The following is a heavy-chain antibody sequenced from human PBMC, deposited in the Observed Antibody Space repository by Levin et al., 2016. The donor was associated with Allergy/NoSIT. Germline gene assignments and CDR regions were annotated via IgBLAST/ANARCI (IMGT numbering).Heavy chain of an antibody. J-gene: IGHJ6*02. V-gene: IGHV1-69*10. Sequence: WVRQAPGQGLEWMGGIIPILGIANYAQKFQGRVTITADESTSTAYMELSSLRSEDTAVYYCARGNYDYGDYGLGYYYGMDVWGQGTTVTVSS. CDR2: IIPILGIA. CDR3: ARGNYDYGDYGLGYYYGMDV. D-gene: IGHD4-17*01.